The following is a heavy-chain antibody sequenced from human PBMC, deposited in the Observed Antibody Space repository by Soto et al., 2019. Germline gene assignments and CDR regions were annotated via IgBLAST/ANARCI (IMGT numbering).Heavy chain of an antibody. CDR2: INPGGGST. CDR3: AREAGAFDY. D-gene: IGHD6-19*01. V-gene: IGHV1-46*01. CDR1: GGTFSTYA. Sequence: GASVKVSCTASGGTFSTYAITWVRQAPGQGLEWMARINPGGGSTSYAQKFQGRVTMTRDTSTSTVYMELSSLRSEDTAVYYCAREAGAFDYWGQGTLVTVSS. J-gene: IGHJ4*02.